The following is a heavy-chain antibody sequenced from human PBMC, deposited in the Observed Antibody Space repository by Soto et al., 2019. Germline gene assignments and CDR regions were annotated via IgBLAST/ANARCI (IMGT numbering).Heavy chain of an antibody. CDR3: ARSPDGINYDYVWGSYRPSYYYYYGMDV. D-gene: IGHD3-16*02. V-gene: IGHV1-69*06. CDR1: GGTFSIYP. Sequence: SLNLSCASSGGTFSIYPISWVRQAPGQWLELMGGIIPIFGTANYAQKFQGRVTITADKSTSTAYMELSSLRSEDTAVYYCARSPDGINYDYVWGSYRPSYYYYYGMDVWGQGTTVTVS. J-gene: IGHJ6*02. CDR2: IIPIFGTA.